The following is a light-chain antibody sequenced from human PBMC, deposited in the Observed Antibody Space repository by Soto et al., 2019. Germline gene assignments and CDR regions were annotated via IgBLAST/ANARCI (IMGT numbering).Light chain of an antibody. J-gene: IGKJ1*01. V-gene: IGKV3-20*01. Sequence: EIVLTQSPGTLSLSPGERATLSCRASQSVSSNYLAWYQQKPGQAPRLITYGASTSPAGIPDRFRGSGSGIDFTLTISGLEPGDFAVYCCQQYASSARTFGQGTKVEIK. CDR2: GAS. CDR1: QSVSSNY. CDR3: QQYASSART.